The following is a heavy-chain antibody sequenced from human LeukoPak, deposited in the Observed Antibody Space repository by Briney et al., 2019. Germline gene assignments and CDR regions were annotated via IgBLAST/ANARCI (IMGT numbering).Heavy chain of an antibody. J-gene: IGHJ3*02. V-gene: IGHV4-34*01. CDR2: INDSGST. CDR3: ARDLVTVTKGFDI. CDR1: GGSFGGYF. Sequence: SETLSLTCAVYGGSFGGYFWTWIRQPPGKGLEWIGEINDSGSTNYSPSLKSRVTISVDTSKTPFSLKLRSVTAADTAVYYCARDLVTVTKGFDIWGQGTMVSVSS. D-gene: IGHD4-17*01.